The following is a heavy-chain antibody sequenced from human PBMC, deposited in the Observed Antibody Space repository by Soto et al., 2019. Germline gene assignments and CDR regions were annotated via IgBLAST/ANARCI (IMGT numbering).Heavy chain of an antibody. Sequence: SETLSLTCAVSGGSISSGGYSWSWIRQPPGKGLEWIGYIYYSGSTKYNSSLKRRVTISVDTSKNQFSLRLRSVTAADTAVYYCASFPALGEGSVSFLFWGQGTQVTVS. CDR2: IYYSGST. D-gene: IGHD1-26*01. J-gene: IGHJ4*02. CDR3: ASFPALGEGSVSFLF. CDR1: GGSISSGGYS. V-gene: IGHV4-61*08.